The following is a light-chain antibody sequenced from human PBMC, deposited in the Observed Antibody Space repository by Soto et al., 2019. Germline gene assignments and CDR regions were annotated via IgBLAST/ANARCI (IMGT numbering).Light chain of an antibody. Sequence: QSVLTQPPSVSGAPGQGVTISCTGTSSNIGAGYDVHWFQQLPGTAPKLVIYGNTNRPSGVPDRFSGSKSGTSASLAITGLQAEDEADYYCQSYDSSLSGSGVFGGGTKLTVL. CDR3: QSYDSSLSGSGV. CDR1: SSNIGAGYD. V-gene: IGLV1-40*01. CDR2: GNT. J-gene: IGLJ3*02.